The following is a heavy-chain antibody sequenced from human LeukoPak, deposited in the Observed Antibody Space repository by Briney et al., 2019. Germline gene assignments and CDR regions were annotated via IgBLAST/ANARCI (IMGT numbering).Heavy chain of an antibody. J-gene: IGHJ4*02. V-gene: IGHV4-59*01. Sequence: SENLSLTCTVSGGSISSYYWSWIRQPPGKGLEWIGYIYYSGSTNYNPSLTSRVTISVDTSKNQFSLKLTSVTAADTAVYYCARGPKAYCGGDCYLDYWGQGTLVTVSS. CDR2: IYYSGST. CDR3: ARGPKAYCGGDCYLDY. D-gene: IGHD2-21*02. CDR1: GGSISSYY.